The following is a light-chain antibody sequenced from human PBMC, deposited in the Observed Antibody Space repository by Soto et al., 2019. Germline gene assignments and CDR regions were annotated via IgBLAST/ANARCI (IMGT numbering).Light chain of an antibody. CDR2: LEGNGIY. V-gene: IGLV4-60*02. CDR1: SGHSNNI. CDR3: ETWDRNTWV. J-gene: IGLJ3*02. Sequence: QLVLTQSSSASASLGSSVKLTCTLNSGHSNNIIAWHQQQPGKAPRFLMKLEGNGIYNKGSGVPDRFSGSSSGADRYLSISNLQFEDEADYYCETWDRNTWVFGGGTKVTVL.